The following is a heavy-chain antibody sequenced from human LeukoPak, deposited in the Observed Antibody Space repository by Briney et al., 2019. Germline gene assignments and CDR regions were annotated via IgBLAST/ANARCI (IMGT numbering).Heavy chain of an antibody. V-gene: IGHV3-48*03. Sequence: PGRSLRLSCAVSGFTFSTYAMNWVRQAPGKGLEWVSFISSVGNTIYYADSVKGRFTISRDNAKNSLYLQMNSLRVEDTAVYYCVRESYVTMIIGDYWGQGTLVTVSS. CDR3: VRESYVTMIIGDY. D-gene: IGHD3-22*01. CDR2: ISSVGNTI. J-gene: IGHJ4*02. CDR1: GFTFSTYA.